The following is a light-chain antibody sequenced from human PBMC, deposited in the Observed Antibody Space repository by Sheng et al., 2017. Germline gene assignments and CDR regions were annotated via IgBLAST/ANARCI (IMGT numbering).Light chain of an antibody. CDR2: AAS. Sequence: AIRMTQSPSSLSASTGDRVTITCRASQGISSYLAWYQQKPGKAPKLLIYAASTLQSGVPSRFSGSGSGTDFTLTISCLQSEDVAVYYCQQYYSTPSFGPGTKVDIK. J-gene: IGKJ3*01. V-gene: IGKV1-8*01. CDR3: QQYYSTPS. CDR1: QGISSY.